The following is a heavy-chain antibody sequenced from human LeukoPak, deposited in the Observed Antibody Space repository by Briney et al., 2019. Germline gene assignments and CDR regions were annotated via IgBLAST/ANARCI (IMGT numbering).Heavy chain of an antibody. V-gene: IGHV3-9*01. D-gene: IGHD3-10*01. J-gene: IGHJ6*03. CDR3: AKGIRGYYYYYMDV. Sequence: GGSLRLSCAASGFTFDDYAMHWVRQAPGKGLEWVSGISWNCGSIGYADSVKGRFTISRDNAKNSLYLQMNSLRAEDTALYYCAKGIRGYYYYYMDVWGKGTTVTVSS. CDR2: ISWNCGSI. CDR1: GFTFDDYA.